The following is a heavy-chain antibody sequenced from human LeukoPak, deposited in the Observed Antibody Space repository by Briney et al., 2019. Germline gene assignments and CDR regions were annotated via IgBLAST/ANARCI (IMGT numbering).Heavy chain of an antibody. J-gene: IGHJ4*02. CDR2: INHSGGT. Sequence: PSETLSLTCTVSGGSIRSNSYYWGWIRQPPGKGLEWIGEINHSGGTNYNPSLKSRVTISVDTSKNQFSLKLSSVTAADTAVYYCAVIARDWLGGFLFDYWGQGTLVTVSS. V-gene: IGHV4-39*07. CDR3: AVIARDWLGGFLFDY. CDR1: GGSIRSNSYY. D-gene: IGHD3/OR15-3a*01.